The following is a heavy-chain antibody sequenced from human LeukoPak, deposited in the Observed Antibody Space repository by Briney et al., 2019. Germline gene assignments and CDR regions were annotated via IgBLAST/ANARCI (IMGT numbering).Heavy chain of an antibody. CDR2: IWSDGNNR. CDR1: GFTFRNYG. J-gene: IGHJ6*03. D-gene: IGHD2-8*02. CDR3: AKDPGASVSGFYMDV. Sequence: VGSLRLSCAASGFTFRNYGMHWVRQATGKGLEWVSFIWSDGNNRFYADSVKGRFTISRDNSKNMLYLQMDTLRAEDTALYYCAKDPGASVSGFYMDVWGKGTTVIASS. V-gene: IGHV3-30*02.